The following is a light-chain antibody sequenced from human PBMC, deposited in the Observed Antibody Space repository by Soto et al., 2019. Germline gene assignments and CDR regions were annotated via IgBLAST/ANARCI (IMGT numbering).Light chain of an antibody. V-gene: IGKV3-11*01. CDR3: QPYNTCPPIT. CDR2: DAS. CDR1: QSVGSS. J-gene: IGKJ5*01. Sequence: EIGVTQSPSTLSLYTGERATLSYRASQSVGSSLAWYQQKPGKAPRLLIYDASNRATGIPARFSGSGSGTDFTLTISSLESEDFAIYYCQPYNTCPPITSAQRARLEI.